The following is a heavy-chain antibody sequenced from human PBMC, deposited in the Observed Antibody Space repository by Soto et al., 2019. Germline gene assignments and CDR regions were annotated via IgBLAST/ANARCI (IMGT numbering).Heavy chain of an antibody. CDR1: GYIFTGYY. J-gene: IGHJ4*02. Sequence: ASVKVSCKASGYIFTGYYMHWVRQAPGQGLEWMGWINPNSGGTNYAQRFQGRVTMTRDTSIGTAYMELSRLRSDDTAVYYCARPLYSSSGYWGQGTLVTVSS. V-gene: IGHV1-2*02. CDR2: INPNSGGT. CDR3: ARPLYSSSGY. D-gene: IGHD6-19*01.